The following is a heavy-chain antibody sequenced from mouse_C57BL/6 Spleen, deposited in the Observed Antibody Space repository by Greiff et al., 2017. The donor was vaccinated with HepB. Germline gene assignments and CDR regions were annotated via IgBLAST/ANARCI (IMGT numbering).Heavy chain of an antibody. D-gene: IGHD1-1*01. V-gene: IGHV1-72*01. J-gene: IGHJ1*03. Sequence: QVQLQQPGAELVKPGASVKLSCKASGYTFTSYWMHWVKQRPGRGLEWIGRIDPNSGGTKYNEKFKSKATLTVDKPTSTSYMRLSSLTSEDSAVYYATKSLTFTTTVVSWDFDVWGTGTTVTVSS. CDR1: GYTFTSYW. CDR3: TKSLTFTTTVVSWDFDV. CDR2: IDPNSGGT.